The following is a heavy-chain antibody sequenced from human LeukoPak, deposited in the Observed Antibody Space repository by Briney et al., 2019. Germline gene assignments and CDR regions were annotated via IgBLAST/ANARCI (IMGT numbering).Heavy chain of an antibody. V-gene: IGHV3-7*01. CDR1: GFTFISRW. Sequence: GGSLRLSCAACGFTFISRWRAGVGQVPGKGGEGLANIRQDGNEKLYVDSVKGRFTISRDNAKESLYLEMNSLRVEDTATYYCARGRPRSKYTGLDAWGQGTTVTVSS. CDR2: IRQDGNEK. D-gene: IGHD5-12*01. J-gene: IGHJ6*02. CDR3: ARGRPRSKYTGLDA.